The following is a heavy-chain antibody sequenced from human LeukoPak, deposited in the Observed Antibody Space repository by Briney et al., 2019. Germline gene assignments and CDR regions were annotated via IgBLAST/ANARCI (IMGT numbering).Heavy chain of an antibody. CDR2: IYITGST. D-gene: IGHD6-13*01. V-gene: IGHV4-4*07. CDR3: ARGVYIAAAQYGY. Sequence: SETLSLTCTVSSGSFSSYYWNWIRQPAGKGLEWIGRIYITGSTNYNPSLKSRVIMSVDTSKNQFSLKLSSVTAADTAVYYCARGVYIAAAQYGYWGQGTLDTVSS. CDR1: SGSFSSYY. J-gene: IGHJ4*02.